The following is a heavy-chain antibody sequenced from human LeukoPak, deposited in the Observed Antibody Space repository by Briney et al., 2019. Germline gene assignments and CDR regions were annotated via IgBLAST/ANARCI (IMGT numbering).Heavy chain of an antibody. V-gene: IGHV4-39*01. J-gene: IGHJ5*02. CDR3: ARLRRDFDP. CDR2: IYYSGST. D-gene: IGHD4-17*01. CDR1: GGSISSSSYY. Sequence: SETLSLTCTVSGGSISSSSYYWGWIRQPPGKGLEWIGSIYYSGSTYYNPSLKSRVTISVDTSKNQFSLKLSSVTAADTAVYYCARLRRDFDPWGQGTLVTVSS.